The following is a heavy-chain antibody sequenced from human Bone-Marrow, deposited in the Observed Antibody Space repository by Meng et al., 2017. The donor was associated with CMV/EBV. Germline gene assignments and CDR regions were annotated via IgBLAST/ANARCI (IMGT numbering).Heavy chain of an antibody. D-gene: IGHD1-14*01. CDR3: ARGTWNHAHYYYYGMDV. CDR1: GYTFTNYY. Sequence: ASVKVSCKASGYTFTNYYMHWVRQAPGHGLEWMGIINPSGGSTTFAQRFQGRISMTRDTSTSTFYMTLSSLSSEDTAVYYCARGTWNHAHYYYYGMDVWGQGTTVNCSS. CDR2: INPSGGST. J-gene: IGHJ6*01. V-gene: IGHV1-46*01.